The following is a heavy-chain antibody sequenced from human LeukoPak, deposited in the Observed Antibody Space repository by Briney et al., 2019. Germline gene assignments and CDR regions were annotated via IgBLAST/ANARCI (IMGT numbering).Heavy chain of an antibody. CDR3: ASFPDCSSTSCYLNWFDP. CDR1: GFTFSSYG. V-gene: IGHV3-30*03. J-gene: IGHJ5*02. D-gene: IGHD2-2*01. CDR2: ISYDGSNK. Sequence: GGSLRLSCAASGFTFSSYGMHWVRQAPVKVLEWVAVISYDGSNKYYADSVKGRFTISRDNSKNTLYLQMNSLRAEDTAVYYCASFPDCSSTSCYLNWFDPWGQGTLVTVSS.